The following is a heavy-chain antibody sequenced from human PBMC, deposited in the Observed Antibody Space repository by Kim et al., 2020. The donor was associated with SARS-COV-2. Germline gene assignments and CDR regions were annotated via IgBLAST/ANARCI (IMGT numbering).Heavy chain of an antibody. Sequence: SETLSLTCAVYGGSLSSYYWSWIRQPPGKVLEWIGEIYHSGTTNYNPSLKSRVTISVDTSKNQFSLKLSSVTAADTAVYYCARSLYHAPSNSWVRFDPWGQGTLVTVSS. V-gene: IGHV4-34*01. D-gene: IGHD6-13*01. CDR1: GGSLSSYY. J-gene: IGHJ5*02. CDR3: ARSLYHAPSNSWVRFDP. CDR2: IYHSGTT.